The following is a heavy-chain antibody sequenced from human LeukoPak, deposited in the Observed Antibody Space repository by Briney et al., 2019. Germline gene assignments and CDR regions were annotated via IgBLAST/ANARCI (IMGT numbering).Heavy chain of an antibody. V-gene: IGHV4-39*07. CDR3: TESDGYGLIRI. D-gene: IGHD3-10*01. J-gene: IGHJ3*02. Sequence: SETLSLTCSVSGDSITGYYWGWIRQPPGKGLEWIGNIYYTGNTYYNSSLKSRVTISLDTSKNQFSPKVISMTAADTAAYYCTESDGYGLIRICGRGTMVTVSS. CDR1: GDSITGYY. CDR2: IYYTGNT.